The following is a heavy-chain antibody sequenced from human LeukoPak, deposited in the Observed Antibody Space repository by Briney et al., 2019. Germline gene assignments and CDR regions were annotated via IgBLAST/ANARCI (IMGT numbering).Heavy chain of an antibody. J-gene: IGHJ4*02. CDR2: IYYSGST. Sequence: SETLSLTCTVSGGSISSYYWSWIRQPPGKGLEWIGYIYYSGSTYYNPSLKSRVTISVDTSKNQFSLKLSSVTAADTAVYYCARQRDYGDNDYWGQGTLVTVSS. D-gene: IGHD4-17*01. CDR3: ARQRDYGDNDY. V-gene: IGHV4-59*08. CDR1: GGSISSYY.